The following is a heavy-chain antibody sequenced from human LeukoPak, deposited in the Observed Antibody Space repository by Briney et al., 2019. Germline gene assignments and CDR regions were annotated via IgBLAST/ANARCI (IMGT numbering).Heavy chain of an antibody. Sequence: GGSLRLSCAASGFTFSSYGMHWVRQAPGKGLEWVAVISYDGSNKYYADSVKGRFTISRDNAKNSLYLQMNSLRAEDTAVYYCARIPNWNDLVIDYWGQGTLVTVSS. CDR1: GFTFSSYG. CDR3: ARIPNWNDLVIDY. V-gene: IGHV3-30*03. CDR2: ISYDGSNK. D-gene: IGHD1-1*01. J-gene: IGHJ4*02.